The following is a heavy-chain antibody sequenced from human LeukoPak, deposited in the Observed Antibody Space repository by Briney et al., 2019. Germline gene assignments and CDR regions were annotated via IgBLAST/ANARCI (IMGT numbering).Heavy chain of an antibody. CDR2: INHSGST. D-gene: IGHD3-16*02. CDR1: GGSFSGYY. Sequence: SETLSLTCAVYGGSFSGYYWSWIRQPPGKGLEWIGEINHSGSTNYNPSLKSRVTISVDTSKNQFSLKLSSVTAADTAVYYCARGRSVRGSYRVDYWGQGTLVTVSS. J-gene: IGHJ4*02. CDR3: ARGRSVRGSYRVDY. V-gene: IGHV4-34*01.